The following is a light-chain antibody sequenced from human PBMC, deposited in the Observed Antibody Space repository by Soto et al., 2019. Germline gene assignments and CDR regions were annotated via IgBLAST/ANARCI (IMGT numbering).Light chain of an antibody. Sequence: DIAMTQSPDSLAVSLGERATIHCKSSQSVLHTPINRNYLAWYQQKAGQPPKLLFYWASTRGSGVPDRFSASGSGTDFTLTINTLQAEDVAVYHCQQYYRIPRTFGQGTKVEIK. CDR2: WAS. J-gene: IGKJ1*01. CDR3: QQYYRIPRT. CDR1: QSVLHTPINRNY. V-gene: IGKV4-1*01.